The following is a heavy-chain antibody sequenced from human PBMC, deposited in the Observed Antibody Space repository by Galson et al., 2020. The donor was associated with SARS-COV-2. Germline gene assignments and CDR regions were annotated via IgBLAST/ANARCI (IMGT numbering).Heavy chain of an antibody. J-gene: IGHJ4*02. V-gene: IGHV1-69*04. D-gene: IGHD3-22*01. CDR3: ASPSNDYFYNQDYFDF. CDR2: IIPGLGIA. CDR1: GGTSDSYA. Sequence: SVKVSCKASGGTSDSYAISWVRQAPGQGLEWMGRIIPGLGIANYALKVQDRVTITADKSTSTVYLEVSSLRFEDTAVYYCASPSNDYFYNQDYFDFWGQGTLVTVSS.